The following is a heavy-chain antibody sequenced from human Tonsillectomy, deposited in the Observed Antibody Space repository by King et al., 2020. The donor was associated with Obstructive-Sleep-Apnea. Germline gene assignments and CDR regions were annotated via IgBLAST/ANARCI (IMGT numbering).Heavy chain of an antibody. J-gene: IGHJ5*02. D-gene: IGHD2-15*01. CDR1: VFSFRTTGTG. CDR2: IYWYDDE. Sequence: TLKESGPTQVKPTQTLTLTCTFSVFSFRTTGTGVGWIRQPPGKSLELLALIYWYDDERYSPSLKSRLTITKDTPKNQVVLTMANMDPVDTCTYYCVHRRPYCTGGNCYLPYNWFDPWGQGTLVTVSS. CDR3: VHRRPYCTGGNCYLPYNWFDP. V-gene: IGHV2-5*01.